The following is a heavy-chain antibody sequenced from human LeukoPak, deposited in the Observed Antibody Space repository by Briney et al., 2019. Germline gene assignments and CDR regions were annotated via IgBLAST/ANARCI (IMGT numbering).Heavy chain of an antibody. D-gene: IGHD4-11*01. J-gene: IGHJ6*02. Sequence: QPGGSLRLSCAASGFTFSSYCMHWVRQAPGKGLEWVAVISYDGSNKYYADSVKGRFTISRDNHKNTLYQQMNSLRAEDTAVYYCAKDYRYSNPLTTKYYGMDVWGQGTTVTVSS. CDR2: ISYDGSNK. CDR3: AKDYRYSNPLTTKYYGMDV. CDR1: GFTFSSYC. V-gene: IGHV3-30*18.